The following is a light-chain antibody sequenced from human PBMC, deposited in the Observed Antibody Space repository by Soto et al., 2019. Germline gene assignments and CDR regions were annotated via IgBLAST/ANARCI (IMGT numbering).Light chain of an antibody. V-gene: IGLV2-23*02. CDR3: CSYAGSDTYV. J-gene: IGLJ1*01. CDR2: DVT. Sequence: QSALTQPASVPGSPGQSITISCTGTSSDVGSYDLVSWYQQHPGKAPKLVISDVTKRPSGVSNRFSGSKSGNTASLTISGLQAEDEADYYCCSYAGSDTYVFGTGTKVTVL. CDR1: SSDVGSYDL.